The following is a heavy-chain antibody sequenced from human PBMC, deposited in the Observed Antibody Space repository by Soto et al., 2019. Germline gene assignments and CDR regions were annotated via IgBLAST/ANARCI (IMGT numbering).Heavy chain of an antibody. CDR3: ARHLGGGDRTPACFEY. Sequence: QIQLQESGTGLVKHSETLCLTCTVSGGSISSSYYFWGWVRQPPGKGLEWIGTIYYSGSTYYNPSRNCRLTRVLATSKKQFALDPSCVTAADTAIYYCARHLGGGDRTPACFEYWGQGSLVSVSS. CDR1: GGSISSSYYF. V-gene: IGHV4-39*01. D-gene: IGHD3-16*01. J-gene: IGHJ4*02. CDR2: IYYSGST.